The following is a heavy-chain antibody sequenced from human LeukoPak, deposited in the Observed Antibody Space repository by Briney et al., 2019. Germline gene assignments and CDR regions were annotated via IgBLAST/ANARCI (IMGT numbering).Heavy chain of an antibody. J-gene: IGHJ4*02. V-gene: IGHV3-7*04. CDR3: AREQWLRRNFDN. CDR1: GFTFSMYW. D-gene: IGHD5-12*01. Sequence: PGGSLRLSCAAYGFTFSMYWMTWVRQAPGTGLEWVANINQDGSEKYYVESVKGRFTISRDNAKNSLYLQMNSLRAEDTAVYYCAREQWLRRNFDNWGQGTLVNVSS. CDR2: INQDGSEK.